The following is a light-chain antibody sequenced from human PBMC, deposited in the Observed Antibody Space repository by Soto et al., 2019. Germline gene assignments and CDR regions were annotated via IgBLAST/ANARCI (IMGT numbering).Light chain of an antibody. J-gene: IGKJ1*01. V-gene: IGKV1-5*01. CDR3: QQYNSYSWT. CDR1: QTISTW. Sequence: GDRVTITCRASQTISTWMAWYQQKPGKAPKLLIYDASTLESGVPSTFSGSRSGTEFTLTISSLQPDDFATYYCQQYNSYSWTFGQGTKVDIK. CDR2: DAS.